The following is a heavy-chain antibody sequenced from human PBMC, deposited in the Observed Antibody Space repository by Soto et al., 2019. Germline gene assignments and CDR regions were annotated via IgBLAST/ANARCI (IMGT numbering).Heavy chain of an antibody. CDR2: VSASGHNA. V-gene: IGHV3-23*01. Sequence: PGGSLRLSCAASGFTFTNYAMSWVRQAPGKGLEWVSAVSASGHNAYYADPVRGRFTISRDNFKNTAYLQMNSLRAEDTAVYYCSKWAEEPPADFDYWGQGTLVTVSS. CDR3: SKWAEEPPADFDY. D-gene: IGHD1-1*01. J-gene: IGHJ4*02. CDR1: GFTFTNYA.